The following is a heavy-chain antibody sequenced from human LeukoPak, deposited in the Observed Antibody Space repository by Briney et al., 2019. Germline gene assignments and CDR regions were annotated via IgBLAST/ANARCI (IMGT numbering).Heavy chain of an antibody. Sequence: ASVKVSCKASGGTFSSYAISWVRQAPGQGLEWMGGIIPIFGTANYAQKFQGRVTITADESTSTAYMELSSLRSEDTAVYYCASDSGMVATGRYYYYYYGMDVWGQGTTVTASS. V-gene: IGHV1-69*13. D-gene: IGHD5-12*01. CDR2: IIPIFGTA. CDR1: GGTFSSYA. J-gene: IGHJ6*02. CDR3: ASDSGMVATGRYYYYYYGMDV.